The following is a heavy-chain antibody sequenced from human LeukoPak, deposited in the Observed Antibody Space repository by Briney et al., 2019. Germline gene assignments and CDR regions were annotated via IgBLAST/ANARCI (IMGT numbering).Heavy chain of an antibody. CDR2: ISGSGGST. J-gene: IGHJ4*02. Sequence: GGSLRLCCAASGFTFSTYAMTWVRQAPGKGLEWVSVISGSGGSTYYADSVKGRFTLSRDNSKNTIYLQMNSLRAEDTAVYYCAKSIGGVVVVAADYWGQGTLVTVSS. CDR1: GFTFSTYA. V-gene: IGHV3-23*01. D-gene: IGHD2-15*01. CDR3: AKSIGGVVVVAADY.